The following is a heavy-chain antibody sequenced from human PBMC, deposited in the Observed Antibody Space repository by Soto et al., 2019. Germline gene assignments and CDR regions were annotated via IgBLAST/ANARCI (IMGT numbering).Heavy chain of an antibody. Sequence: QVQLQESGPGLVKPSQTLSLTCSVSGASINSGGHYWNWIRQHPGKDLEWIGYVYYDGSTYYNPSLQTRINISADTSKNQFSLKVTSVTAADTAVYYCASFSHWANPFAYWGQGTLVTVSS. V-gene: IGHV4-31*03. D-gene: IGHD7-27*01. CDR1: GASINSGGHY. J-gene: IGHJ4*02. CDR3: ASFSHWANPFAY. CDR2: VYYDGST.